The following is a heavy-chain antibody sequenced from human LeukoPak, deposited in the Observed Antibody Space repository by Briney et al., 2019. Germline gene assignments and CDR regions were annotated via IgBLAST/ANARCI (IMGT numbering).Heavy chain of an antibody. Sequence: GGSLRLSCAASGFTFRSYPMLWVRQTPGKGLKWVAILSSDGVNKRYADSVQSRFTISRDNSKNTLYLQMNSLRAEDTAVYFCTQKTAYDILTYYYYYGMDVWGQGTTVTVSS. CDR3: TQKTAYDILTYYYYYGMDV. J-gene: IGHJ6*02. D-gene: IGHD3-9*01. V-gene: IGHV3-30*14. CDR1: GFTFRSYP. CDR2: LSSDGVNK.